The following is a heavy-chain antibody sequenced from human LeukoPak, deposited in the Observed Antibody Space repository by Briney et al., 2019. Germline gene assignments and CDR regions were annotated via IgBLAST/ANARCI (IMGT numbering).Heavy chain of an antibody. CDR2: IYYSGST. J-gene: IGHJ4*02. CDR1: GGSISSSSYY. CDR3: ARDTLDYGDYSTGI. V-gene: IGHV4-39*07. Sequence: SETLSLTCTVSGGSISSSSYYWGWIRQPPGKGLEWFGSIYYSGSTCYNPSLKSRVTISVDTSKNQFSLKLSSVTAADTAVYYCARDTLDYGDYSTGIWGQGTLVTVSS. D-gene: IGHD4-17*01.